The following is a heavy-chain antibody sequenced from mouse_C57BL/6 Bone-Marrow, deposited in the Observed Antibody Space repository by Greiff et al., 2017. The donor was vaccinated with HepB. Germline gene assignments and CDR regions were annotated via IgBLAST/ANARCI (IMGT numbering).Heavy chain of an antibody. CDR3: ARHNWDGYFDV. Sequence: LVESGGGLVQPGGSLKLSCAASGFTFSDYYMYWVRQTPEKRLEWVAYISNGGGSTYYPDTVKGRFTISRDNAKNTLYLQMSRLKSEDTAMYYCARHNWDGYFDVWGTGTTVTVSS. V-gene: IGHV5-12*01. J-gene: IGHJ1*03. CDR1: GFTFSDYY. CDR2: ISNGGGST. D-gene: IGHD4-1*01.